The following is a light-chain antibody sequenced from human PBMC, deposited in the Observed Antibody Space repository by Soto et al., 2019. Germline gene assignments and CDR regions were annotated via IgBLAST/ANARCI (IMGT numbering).Light chain of an antibody. CDR2: GAF. J-gene: IGKJ1*01. V-gene: IGKV3-20*01. Sequence: EIVLTQSPATLSLSPGERATLSCRASPSVTNYLAWYQQKPGQAPRLLIYGAFNRATGIPDRFSGGGSGTDFTLTITRLEPEDFAVYYCQYYGNSPLTFGQGTKVDIK. CDR3: QYYGNSPLT. CDR1: PSVTNY.